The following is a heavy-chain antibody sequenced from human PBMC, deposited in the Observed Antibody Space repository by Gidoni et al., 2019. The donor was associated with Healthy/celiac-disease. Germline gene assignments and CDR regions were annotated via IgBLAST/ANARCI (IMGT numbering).Heavy chain of an antibody. CDR1: EFPFRTYG. D-gene: IGHD3-22*01. V-gene: IGHV3-30*18. CDR2: ISYDGSNK. Sequence: QVQLVESGGGVVQPGRSLRLSCAASEFPFRTYGMHGVRQAPGKGLEWVAVISYDGSNKYYADSVKGRFTISRDNSKNTLYLQMNSLRAEDTAVYYCAKESAEYYDSSGYYYYYGMDVWGQGTTVTVSS. J-gene: IGHJ6*02. CDR3: AKESAEYYDSSGYYYYYGMDV.